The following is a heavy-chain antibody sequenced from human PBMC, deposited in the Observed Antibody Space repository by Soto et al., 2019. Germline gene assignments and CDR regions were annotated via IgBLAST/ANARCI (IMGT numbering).Heavy chain of an antibody. J-gene: IGHJ4*02. CDR2: INAGNGNT. CDR1: GYTFTSYA. V-gene: IGHV1-3*01. CDR3: ARDADYGSGSYYMYYFDY. Sequence: QVQLVQSGAEVKKPGASVKVSCKASGYTFTSYAMHWVRQAPGQRLEWMGWINAGNGNTKYSQKFQGRVTITRATSASTAYMELSSLRSEDTAVYYCARDADYGSGSYYMYYFDYWGQGTLVTVSS. D-gene: IGHD3-10*01.